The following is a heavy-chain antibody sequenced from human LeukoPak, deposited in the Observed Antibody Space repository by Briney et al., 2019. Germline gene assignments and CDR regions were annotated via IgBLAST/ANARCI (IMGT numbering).Heavy chain of an antibody. CDR3: SMDSSGYYYTASDY. CDR2: INHSGST. J-gene: IGHJ4*02. D-gene: IGHD3-22*01. CDR1: GGSFSGYY. V-gene: IGHV4-34*01. Sequence: PSETLSLTCAVYGGSFSGYYWSWLRQPPGKGLERIGEINHSGSTNYNPSLKRRVTISVDTSKDQFSLKLSSVTAADTTVYYCSMDSSGYYYTASDYWGQGTLVTVSS.